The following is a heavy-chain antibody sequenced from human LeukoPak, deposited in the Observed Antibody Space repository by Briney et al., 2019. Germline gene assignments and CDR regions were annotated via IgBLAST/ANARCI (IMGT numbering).Heavy chain of an antibody. J-gene: IGHJ3*02. CDR3: ARSGVQWQWLLTYDAFDI. CDR2: ISYDKSNK. V-gene: IGHV3-30-3*01. Sequence: GRSLRLSCAASGFTFSSYAMHWVRQAPGKGLEWVALISYDKSNKYYADSVKGRFTISRDNSKNTLSVQMNSLRTEDTAVYYCARSGVQWQWLLTYDAFDIWGQGTMVTVSS. D-gene: IGHD6-19*01. CDR1: GFTFSSYA.